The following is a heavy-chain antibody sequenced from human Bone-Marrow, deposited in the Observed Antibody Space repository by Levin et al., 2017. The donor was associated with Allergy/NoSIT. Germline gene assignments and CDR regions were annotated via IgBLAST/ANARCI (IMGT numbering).Heavy chain of an antibody. CDR2: INHSGST. CDR3: ARGFTIFGPPDY. D-gene: IGHD3-3*01. J-gene: IGHJ4*02. CDR1: GGSFSGSY. Sequence: SQTLSLTCAVYGGSFSGSYWSWIRQPPGKGLEWIGEINHSGSTNYNPSLKSRVTISVDTSKNQFSLKLSSVTAADTAVYYCARGFTIFGPPDYWGQGTLVTVSS. V-gene: IGHV4-34*01.